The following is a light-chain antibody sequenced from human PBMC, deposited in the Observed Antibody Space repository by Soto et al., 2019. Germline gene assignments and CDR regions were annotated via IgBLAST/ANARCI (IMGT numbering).Light chain of an antibody. CDR1: QSVSSY. CDR2: DAS. Sequence: EIVLTQSPATLSLSPEEKATLSCRASQSVSSYLAWYQQKPGQAPSLLIYDASNRATGIPARFSGSGSGTDFTLTISSLEPEDFAVYYCQQRSNWPKTFGQGTKV. V-gene: IGKV3-11*01. J-gene: IGKJ1*01. CDR3: QQRSNWPKT.